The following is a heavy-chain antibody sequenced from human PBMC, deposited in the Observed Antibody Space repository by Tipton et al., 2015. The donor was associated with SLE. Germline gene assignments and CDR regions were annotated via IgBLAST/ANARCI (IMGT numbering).Heavy chain of an antibody. D-gene: IGHD3-16*02. J-gene: IGHJ4*02. CDR3: ARLAKSGGVIVQLVIDY. Sequence: TLSLTCAVYGGSFNGSYWSWTRQSPGKGLAWIGEINHSGSTKYNPSLKSRVTISIDTFKNQFSLKVRSVTAADTAVYYCARLAKSGGVIVQLVIDYWGQGTLVTVSS. CDR1: GGSFNGSY. V-gene: IGHV4-34*01. CDR2: INHSGST.